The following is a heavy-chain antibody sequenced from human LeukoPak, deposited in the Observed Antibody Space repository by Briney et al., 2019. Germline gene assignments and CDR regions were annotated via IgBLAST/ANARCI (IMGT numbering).Heavy chain of an antibody. CDR1: GGSISSTNYY. J-gene: IGHJ5*02. V-gene: IGHV4-39*01. D-gene: IGHD2-15*01. CDR3: ARHGVATWFDP. CDR2: ISYSGST. Sequence: PSETLSLTCTVSGGSISSTNYYWGWIRQPPGKGLEWIGSISYSGSTYDNPSLKSRVTISVDTSKNQFSLKLTSVTAADTAVYYCARHGVATWFDPWGQGTLVTVSS.